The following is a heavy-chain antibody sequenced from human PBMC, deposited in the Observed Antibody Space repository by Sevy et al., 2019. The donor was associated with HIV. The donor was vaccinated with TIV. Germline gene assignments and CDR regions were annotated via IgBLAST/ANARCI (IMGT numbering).Heavy chain of an antibody. V-gene: IGHV1-24*01. J-gene: IGHJ4*02. CDR2: FDPEDGET. D-gene: IGHD3-22*01. Sequence: ASVKVSCKVSGYTLTALSMHWVRQAPGKGLEWMGTFDPEDGETRFAQKFQGRVTMTEDTSTDTAYMELGSLRSEDTDVYLCATTKDYSDSSGYPFDHWGQGALVTVSS. CDR1: GYTLTALS. CDR3: ATTKDYSDSSGYPFDH.